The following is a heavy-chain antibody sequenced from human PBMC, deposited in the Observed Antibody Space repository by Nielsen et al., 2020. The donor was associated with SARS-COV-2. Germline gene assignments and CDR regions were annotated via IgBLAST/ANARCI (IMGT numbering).Heavy chain of an antibody. V-gene: IGHV1-46*01. CDR3: ARDGALRFLEWSLYRDYYYGMDV. CDR1: GYTTTNYY. Sequence: ASVKVSCKASGYTTTNYYMHWVRQAPGQGLEWMGVINPNTGSTNYAQKFQGRLTMTRDTSASTAYMELSSLRSEDTAVYYCARDGALRFLEWSLYRDYYYGMDVWGQGTTVTVSS. CDR2: INPNTGST. J-gene: IGHJ6*02. D-gene: IGHD3-3*01.